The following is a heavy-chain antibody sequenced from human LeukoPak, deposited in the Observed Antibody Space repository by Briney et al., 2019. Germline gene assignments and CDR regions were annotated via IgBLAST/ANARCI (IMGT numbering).Heavy chain of an antibody. CDR2: IWYDGSNK. D-gene: IGHD3-10*01. V-gene: IGHV3-33*01. CDR3: ARDGSFHYYYGMDV. Sequence: TGRSLRLSCAASGFTFSSYGMHWVRQAQGKGLEWVAVIWYDGSNKYYADSVKGRFTISRDNSKNTLYLQMNSLRAEDTAVYYCARDGSFHYYYGMDVWGKGTTVTVSS. CDR1: GFTFSSYG. J-gene: IGHJ6*04.